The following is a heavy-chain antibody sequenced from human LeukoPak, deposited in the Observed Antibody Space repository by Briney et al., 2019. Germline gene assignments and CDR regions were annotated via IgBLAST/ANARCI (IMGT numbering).Heavy chain of an antibody. CDR3: ARVPYGSDPYYYGMDV. CDR2: IYTSGST. V-gene: IGHV4-4*07. CDR1: GGSISSYY. D-gene: IGHD3-10*01. Sequence: SETLSLTCTVSGGSISSYYWSWIRQPAGKGLEWIGRIYTSGSTNYNPSLKSRVTMSVDTSKNQFSLKLSSVTAADTAVYYCARVPYGSDPYYYGMDVWGQGTTVTVSS. J-gene: IGHJ6*02.